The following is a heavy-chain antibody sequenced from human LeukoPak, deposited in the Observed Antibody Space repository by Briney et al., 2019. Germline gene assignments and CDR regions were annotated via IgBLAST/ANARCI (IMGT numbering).Heavy chain of an antibody. V-gene: IGHV1-46*01. D-gene: IGHD2-8*01. CDR1: GYTFTSYY. J-gene: IGHJ3*02. CDR2: INPSGGST. Sequence: GASVKVSCKASGYTFTSYYMHWVRQAPGQWLEWMGIINPSGGSTSYAQKFQGRVTMTRDTSTSTVYMELSSLRSEDTAVYYCARDPPAPTTLFKYCTNGVCYSGAFDIWGQGTMVTVSS. CDR3: ARDPPAPTTLFKYCTNGVCYSGAFDI.